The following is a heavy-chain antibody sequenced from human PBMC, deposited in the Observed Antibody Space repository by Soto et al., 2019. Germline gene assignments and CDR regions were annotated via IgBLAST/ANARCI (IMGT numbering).Heavy chain of an antibody. V-gene: IGHV3-11*01. CDR3: AGGDSGSFDS. J-gene: IGHJ4*02. Sequence: KPGGSLRLSCAASGFTFSDYYFTWIRQAPGKGLEWVSYISFSGSTIYYADSVKGRFTISRDNAKNSLYLQMNNLRPEDTAVYYCAGGDSGSFDSWGQGTLVTVSS. CDR1: GFTFSDYY. D-gene: IGHD3-16*01. CDR2: ISFSGSTI.